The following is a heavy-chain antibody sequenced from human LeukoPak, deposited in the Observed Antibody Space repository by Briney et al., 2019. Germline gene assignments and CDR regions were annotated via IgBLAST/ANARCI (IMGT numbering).Heavy chain of an antibody. J-gene: IGHJ3*02. CDR3: ARDTYYYDNSKRYDDVFDI. Sequence: SQTLSLTCTVSGGSARSYSWSWVRQPPRKGLEWIVHIPHSRDTNYNASLTSRVTMSVDTSKNQFSLRLSSVTAADTAVYYCARDTYYYDNSKRYDDVFDIWGPGTMVTVSS. V-gene: IGHV4-59*02. CDR1: GGSARSYS. CDR2: IPHSRDT. D-gene: IGHD3-22*01.